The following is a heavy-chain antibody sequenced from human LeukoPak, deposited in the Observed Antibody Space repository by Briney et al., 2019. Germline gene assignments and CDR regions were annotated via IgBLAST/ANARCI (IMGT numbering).Heavy chain of an antibody. J-gene: IGHJ4*02. CDR2: ISGSGGGT. V-gene: IGHV3-23*01. D-gene: IGHD6-19*01. CDR3: ARDLYSSGWYVVY. CDR1: GFTFSTYA. Sequence: GGSLRLSCAASGFTFSTYAMSWVRQAPGKGLEWVSTISGSGGGTYFADSVKGRFTISRDNAKNSLYLQMNSLRAEDTAVYYCARDLYSSGWYVVYWGQGTLVTVSS.